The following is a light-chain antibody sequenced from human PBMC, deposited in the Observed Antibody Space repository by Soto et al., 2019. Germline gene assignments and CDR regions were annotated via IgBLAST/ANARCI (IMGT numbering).Light chain of an antibody. CDR2: EAS. V-gene: IGKV1-39*01. J-gene: IGKJ3*01. CDR1: QSISSH. Sequence: DIPMTQSPSSLSASVGDRVTITCRASQSISSHLNWYQQKPGKAPQLLIYEASSLQGGVPSRFSGSGSGTDFTLTISRLQADDFAIYYCQQRYSMPLTFGPETRVDIK. CDR3: QQRYSMPLT.